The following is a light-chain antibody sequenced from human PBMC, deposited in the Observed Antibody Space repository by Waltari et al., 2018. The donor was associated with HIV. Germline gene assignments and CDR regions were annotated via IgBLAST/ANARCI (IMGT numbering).Light chain of an antibody. CDR2: GAS. J-gene: IGKJ1*01. Sequence: EIVMTQSPATLSVSPGERAPLSCRASPSVSSNLAWYQQKPGQAPRLLIYGASTRATGIPARFSGSGSGTEFTLTISSLQSEDFAVYYCQQYNNWPPTWTFGQGTKVEIK. CDR3: QQYNNWPPTWT. CDR1: PSVSSN. V-gene: IGKV3-15*01.